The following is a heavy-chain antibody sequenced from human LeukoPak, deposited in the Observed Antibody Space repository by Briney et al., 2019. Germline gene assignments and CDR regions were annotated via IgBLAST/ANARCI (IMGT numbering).Heavy chain of an antibody. V-gene: IGHV5-51*01. D-gene: IGHD3-9*01. Sequence: GESLKTFCKGSGYSFTSYWIGWVRQMPGKGVEWMGIIYPGDYDTRYSPFFQGQVTIFAEKSISTAYLELDSLKASDTAMYYCARQEILTGSDYWGQGTLVTVSS. CDR2: IYPGDYDT. J-gene: IGHJ4*02. CDR3: ARQEILTGSDY. CDR1: GYSFTSYW.